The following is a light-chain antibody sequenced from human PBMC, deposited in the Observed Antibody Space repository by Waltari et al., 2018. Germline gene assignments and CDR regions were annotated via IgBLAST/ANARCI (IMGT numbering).Light chain of an antibody. CDR3: RQRSNWPLT. Sequence: EIVLTQSPATLSLSPGERATLSCRASQSVSTYLGWYQQKPGQAPRRLIYDASNRATGTPSRCSGSGSGTDFTLTISSLEPEDFAVYYCRQRSNWPLTFGGGTKVEIK. CDR2: DAS. V-gene: IGKV3-11*01. J-gene: IGKJ4*01. CDR1: QSVSTY.